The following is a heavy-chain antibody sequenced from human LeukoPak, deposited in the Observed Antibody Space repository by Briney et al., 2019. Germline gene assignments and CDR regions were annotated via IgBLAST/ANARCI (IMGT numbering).Heavy chain of an antibody. CDR1: GLTFSRSA. J-gene: IGHJ4*02. V-gene: IGHV3-23*01. Sequence: PGGSPRLSCAASGLTFSRSAMTWVRQTPGKGLDWVSRISSSGNTYYADSVKGRFTISRDNSKNMLYLQMNSLRAEDTAVYYCVKGRISEDGLDFWGQGTLVTVSS. CDR3: VKGRISEDGLDF. CDR2: ISSSGNT. D-gene: IGHD6-13*01.